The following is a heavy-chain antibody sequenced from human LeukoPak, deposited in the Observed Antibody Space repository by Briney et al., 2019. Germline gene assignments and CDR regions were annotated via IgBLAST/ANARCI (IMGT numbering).Heavy chain of an antibody. CDR1: GFTFSSYS. D-gene: IGHD7-27*01. J-gene: IGHJ4*02. CDR3: ASLSGVPEY. CDR2: ISSSSSYI. Sequence: PGGSLRLSCAASGFTFSSYSMNWVRQAPGKGLEWVSSISSSSSYIYYADSVKGRFTISRANAKNSLSLQVDGLRVEDTAVYYCASLSGVPEYWGQGTLVSVSS. V-gene: IGHV3-21*01.